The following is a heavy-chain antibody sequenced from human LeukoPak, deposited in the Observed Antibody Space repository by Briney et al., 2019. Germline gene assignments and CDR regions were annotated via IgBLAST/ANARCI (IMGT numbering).Heavy chain of an antibody. Sequence: PSETLSLTCAVYGGSFSGFYWSWIRQPPGKGLEWIGETSHRGNTNYNPSLKSRVTVSLDTSTNHFSLKLSSVTAADTAVYYCAREYTSSSTAFDIWGQGSMVTVSS. V-gene: IGHV4-34*01. CDR2: TSHRGNT. J-gene: IGHJ3*02. CDR3: AREYTSSSTAFDI. D-gene: IGHD6-6*01. CDR1: GGSFSGFY.